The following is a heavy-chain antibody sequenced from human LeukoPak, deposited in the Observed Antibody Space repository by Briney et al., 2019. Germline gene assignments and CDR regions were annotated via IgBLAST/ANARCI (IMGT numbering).Heavy chain of an antibody. D-gene: IGHD1-7*01. J-gene: IGHJ6*03. CDR2: ISGSGGT. CDR3: AKDGTGTALFYYFYMDV. CDR1: GFTFSSYS. V-gene: IGHV3-23*01. Sequence: GGSLRLSCAASGFTFSSYSMNWVRQAPGKGLEWVSLISGSGGTYYADFVKGRFTISRDNSKNTLYLHMNTLRAEDTAVYYCAKDGTGTALFYYFYMDVWGKGTTVTVSS.